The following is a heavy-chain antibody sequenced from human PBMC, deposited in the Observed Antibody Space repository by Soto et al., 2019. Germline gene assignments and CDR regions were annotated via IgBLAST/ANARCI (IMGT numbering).Heavy chain of an antibody. CDR1: GFTFSSYW. V-gene: IGHV3-7*03. J-gene: IGHJ6*02. CDR3: ARDGGTTVTPTREGYYYYYGMDV. CDR2: IKQDGSEK. D-gene: IGHD4-17*01. Sequence: EVQLVESGGGLVQPGGSLRLSCAASGFTFSSYWMSWVRQAPGKGLEWVANIKQDGSEKYYVDSVKGRFTISRDNAKNSLYLQMNSLRAEDTAVYYCARDGGTTVTPTREGYYYYYGMDVWGQGTTVTVSS.